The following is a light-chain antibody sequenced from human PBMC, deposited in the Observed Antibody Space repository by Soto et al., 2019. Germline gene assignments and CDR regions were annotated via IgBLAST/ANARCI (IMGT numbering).Light chain of an antibody. CDR3: QKYNSAPRT. J-gene: IGKJ1*01. Sequence: DIQMTQSPSSLSASVGDAVTITCRASPGISNFLAWYQQKAGKVPKLLIYGASTLQLGVPSRFSGSGSGTEFTLTISSLKTEDVANYYCQKYNSAPRTFGQGTKVEIK. CDR2: GAS. CDR1: PGISNF. V-gene: IGKV1-27*01.